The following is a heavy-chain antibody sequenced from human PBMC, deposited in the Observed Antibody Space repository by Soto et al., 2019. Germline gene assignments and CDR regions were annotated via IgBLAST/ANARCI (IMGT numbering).Heavy chain of an antibody. J-gene: IGHJ4*01. Sequence: PGGSLRLSCAASGVTFRGYAMGWVRQAPGKGLEWVSVIHGGGNSAYYADSVKGRFTISRDNSKNTLYLQMSSLRGEDTAVYYCATNRGRVITSWHFDYWGHGT. CDR3: ATNRGRVITSWHFDY. CDR1: GVTFRGYA. CDR2: IHGGGNSA. V-gene: IGHV3-23*01. D-gene: IGHD2-21*01.